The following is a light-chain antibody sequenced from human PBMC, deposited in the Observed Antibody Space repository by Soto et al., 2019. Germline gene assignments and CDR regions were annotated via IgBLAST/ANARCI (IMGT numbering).Light chain of an antibody. CDR1: QGIRND. V-gene: IGKV1-17*01. J-gene: IGKJ2*01. Sequence: DIQMTQSPSSLSASVGDRVTITCRASQGIRNDLGWYQQKPGKAPKRLIYAASSLQSGVPSRFSGSGSGTEFTLTISSLQPEDFATYYCQNYDTVRPRYTFGQGTKLQIK. CDR2: AAS. CDR3: QNYDTVRPRYT.